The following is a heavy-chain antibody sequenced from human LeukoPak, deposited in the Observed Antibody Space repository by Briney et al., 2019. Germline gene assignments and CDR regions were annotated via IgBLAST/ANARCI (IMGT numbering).Heavy chain of an antibody. CDR2: IRYDGSNK. Sequence: GGSLRLSCAASGFTFSSYGMHWVRQAPGKGLEWVAFIRYDGSNKYYADSVKGRFTISRDNSKNTLYLQMNSLRAEDTAVYYCAKAPLPGYCTSTSCHTDWGQGTLVTVSS. D-gene: IGHD2-2*02. V-gene: IGHV3-30*02. CDR1: GFTFSSYG. CDR3: AKAPLPGYCTSTSCHTD. J-gene: IGHJ4*02.